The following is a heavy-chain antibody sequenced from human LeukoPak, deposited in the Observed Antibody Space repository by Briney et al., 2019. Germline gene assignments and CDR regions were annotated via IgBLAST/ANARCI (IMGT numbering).Heavy chain of an antibody. CDR3: AKTLRLGELWN. Sequence: SETLSLTCTVSGGPISSNFYYWGWIRQPPGKGLEWIGSIYYSGSAFYNPSLQSRVTVSIDTSNNQLSLSLTSVTGTDTAVYYCAKTLRLGELWNWGQRSLVTVSS. CDR1: GGPISSNFYY. CDR2: IYYSGSA. V-gene: IGHV4-39*01. J-gene: IGHJ4*02. D-gene: IGHD3-16*01.